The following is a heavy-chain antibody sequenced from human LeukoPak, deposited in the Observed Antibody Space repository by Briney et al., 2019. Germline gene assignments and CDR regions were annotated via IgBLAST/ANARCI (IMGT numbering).Heavy chain of an antibody. CDR2: IYHSGST. J-gene: IGHJ4*02. Sequence: PSETLSLTCTVSGGSISSGGYYWSWIRQPPGKGLEWIGYIYHSGSTYYNPSLKSRVTISVDRSKNQFSLKLSSVTAADTAVYYCAGFVAGSYYFDYWGQGTLVTVSS. D-gene: IGHD6-6*01. CDR3: AGFVAGSYYFDY. CDR1: GGSISSGGYY. V-gene: IGHV4-30-2*01.